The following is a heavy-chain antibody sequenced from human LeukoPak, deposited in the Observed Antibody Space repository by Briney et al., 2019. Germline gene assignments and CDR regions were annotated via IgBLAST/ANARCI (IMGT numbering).Heavy chain of an antibody. CDR2: IWYDGSNE. CDR3: AKAGRGYSYGYMDV. V-gene: IGHV3-33*06. D-gene: IGHD5-18*01. J-gene: IGHJ6*03. Sequence: GGSLRLSCAASGFTFSSYGMYGVRQAPGKGLEGVAVIWYDGSNENYADSVKGRFTISRDNSKNTLFLQMNSLRVEDTAVYYCAKAGRGYSYGYMDVWGKGTTVTVSS. CDR1: GFTFSSYG.